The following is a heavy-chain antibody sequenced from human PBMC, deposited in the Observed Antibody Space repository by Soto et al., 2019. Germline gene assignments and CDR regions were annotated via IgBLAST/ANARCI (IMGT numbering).Heavy chain of an antibody. D-gene: IGHD6-13*01. Sequence: GGSLRLSCAASGFTFSTYSMNWVRQTPGKGLEWVSSISRSSSNIYYADSVKGRFTISRDNAENSLYLQMNSLRAEDTAVYYCAREGSSSWPGFDYWGQGTLVTVSS. CDR2: ISRSSSNI. J-gene: IGHJ4*02. CDR1: GFTFSTYS. CDR3: AREGSSSWPGFDY. V-gene: IGHV3-21*01.